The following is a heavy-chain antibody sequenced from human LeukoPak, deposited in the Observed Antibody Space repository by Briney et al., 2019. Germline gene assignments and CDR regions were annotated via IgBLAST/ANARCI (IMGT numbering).Heavy chain of an antibody. Sequence: SETLSPTCTVSGGSIGSYYSIWIPQPPGKGLEWIACISYSGSTKYNPSLKSRVTISVDTSKNQLSLKLSSVTAADTAVYYCARQPGFDSSGYLNCFDHWGPGTLVTVSS. CDR1: GGSIGSYY. D-gene: IGHD3-22*01. J-gene: IGHJ5*02. CDR2: ISYSGST. V-gene: IGHV4-59*01. CDR3: ARQPGFDSSGYLNCFDH.